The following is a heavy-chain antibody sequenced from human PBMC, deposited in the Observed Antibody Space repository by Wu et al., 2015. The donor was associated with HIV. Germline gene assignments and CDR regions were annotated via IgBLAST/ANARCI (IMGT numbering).Heavy chain of an antibody. J-gene: IGHJ3*02. CDR2: TNPRSGDT. CDR3: ARPDSSSYFVDAFDI. CDR1: GYIFTDYY. Sequence: QVQLVQSGAEVKKPGASVKVSCKASGYIFTDYYIHWVRQAPGQGLEWMGWTNPRSGDTKYAQTFQGRVTMTRDTSISTVYMELSRLRSDDTALYYCARPDSSSYFVDAFDIWGQGTKVIVSS. V-gene: IGHV1-2*02. D-gene: IGHD3-22*01.